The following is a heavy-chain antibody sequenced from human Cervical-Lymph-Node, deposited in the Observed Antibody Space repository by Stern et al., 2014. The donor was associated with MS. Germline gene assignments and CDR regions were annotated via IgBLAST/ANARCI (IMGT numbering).Heavy chain of an antibody. CDR3: ARRGHGYMGIDY. J-gene: IGHJ4*02. D-gene: IGHD1-1*01. CDR1: GYRFTNNW. CDR2: IYPGDSET. V-gene: IGHV5-51*03. Sequence: VQLVESGAEVRKPGESLRISCEVSGYRFTNNWIGWVRQVPGKGLEWMGVIYPGDSETRYSPSFQGQVPVLVDKSNTTTSLQWSSLKASDTAIYYCARRGHGYMGIDYWGQGTLVTVSS.